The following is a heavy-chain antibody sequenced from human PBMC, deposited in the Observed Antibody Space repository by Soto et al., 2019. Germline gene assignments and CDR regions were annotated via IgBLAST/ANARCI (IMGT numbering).Heavy chain of an antibody. CDR3: VKERDNTGYPLDY. J-gene: IGHJ4*02. CDR1: GFSFSHYG. Sequence: QVQLVESGGGVVQPGRSLRLSCAASGFSFSHYGMHWVRQAPGRGLEWVAVISYDGNNRYYLDSVKGRFTISRDNPKNTLFLQMNSLRGEDTAVYYCVKERDNTGYPLDYWGQGTLVTVSS. CDR2: ISYDGNNR. V-gene: IGHV3-30*18. D-gene: IGHD3-22*01.